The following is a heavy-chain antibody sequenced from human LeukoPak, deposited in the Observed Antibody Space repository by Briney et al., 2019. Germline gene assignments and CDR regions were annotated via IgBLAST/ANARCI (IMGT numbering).Heavy chain of an antibody. CDR1: GFTFSSYG. Sequence: GGSLRLSCAASGFTFSSYGMHWVRQAPGKVLEWVAFIRYDGSNKYYADSVKGRFTISRDNSKNSLYLQMNSLRAEDTAVYYCARDDSSSWYGDWFDPWGQGTLVTVSS. J-gene: IGHJ5*02. D-gene: IGHD6-13*01. CDR2: IRYDGSNK. CDR3: ARDDSSSWYGDWFDP. V-gene: IGHV3-30*02.